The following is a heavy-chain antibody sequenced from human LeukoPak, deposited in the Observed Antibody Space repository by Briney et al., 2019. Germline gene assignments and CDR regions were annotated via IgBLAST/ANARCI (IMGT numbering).Heavy chain of an antibody. CDR3: ARVPSLTHSSGWDDAFDI. J-gene: IGHJ3*02. D-gene: IGHD6-19*01. CDR1: GGSISSYY. Sequence: SETLSLTCTVSGGSISSYYWSWIRQPAGKGLEWIGRIYTSGSTNYNPSLKSRVTMSVDTSKNQFSLKLSSVTAADTAVYYCARVPSLTHSSGWDDAFDIWGQGTMVTVSP. V-gene: IGHV4-4*07. CDR2: IYTSGST.